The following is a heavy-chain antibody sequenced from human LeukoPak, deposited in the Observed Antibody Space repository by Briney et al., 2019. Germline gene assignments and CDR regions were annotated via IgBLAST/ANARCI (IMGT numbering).Heavy chain of an antibody. V-gene: IGHV1-2*02. J-gene: IGHJ4*02. CDR1: GYTFTGYY. D-gene: IGHD5-24*01. Sequence: ASVKVSCKASGYTFTGYYMHWVRQAPGQGLEWMGWINPNSGGTNYAQKFQGRVTMTRDTSISTAYMELSRLRSDDTAVYYCARDWRVRGMATIDYWGQGTLVTVSS. CDR2: INPNSGGT. CDR3: ARDWRVRGMATIDY.